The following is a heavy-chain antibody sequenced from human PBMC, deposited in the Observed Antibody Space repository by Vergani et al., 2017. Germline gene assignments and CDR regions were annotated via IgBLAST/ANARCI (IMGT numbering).Heavy chain of an antibody. Sequence: QVQLQQWGAGLLKPSETLSITCAVSGGYFSGYYWSWIRQHPGKGLEWIGEINHSGSTNYNPSLKSRVTISVDTSKNQFSLKLSSVTAADTAVYYCARDFFNGYFDYWGQGTLVTVSS. V-gene: IGHV4-34*01. D-gene: IGHD2-8*01. CDR3: ARDFFNGYFDY. J-gene: IGHJ4*02. CDR1: GGYFSGYY. CDR2: INHSGST.